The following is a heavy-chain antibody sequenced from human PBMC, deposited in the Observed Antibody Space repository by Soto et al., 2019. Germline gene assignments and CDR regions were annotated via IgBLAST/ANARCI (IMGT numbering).Heavy chain of an antibody. V-gene: IGHV1-69*01. D-gene: IGHD3-16*01. CDR3: ETSRGFYAAMEV. Sequence: QVQLVQSGAEVKKPGSSVRVSCKASGGSFRSYAISWVRQAPGQGLEWMGAIMAGFGTPTYAQIFQGRVTIAADESTTKAYLDLKSLRSEDTAVYYCETSRGFYAAMEVWGQGTTVTVSS. J-gene: IGHJ6*02. CDR2: IMAGFGTP. CDR1: GGSFRSYA.